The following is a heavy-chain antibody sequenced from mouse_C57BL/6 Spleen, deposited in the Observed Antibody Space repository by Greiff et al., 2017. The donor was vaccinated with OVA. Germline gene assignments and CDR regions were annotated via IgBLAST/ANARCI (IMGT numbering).Heavy chain of an antibody. CDR1: GYTFTSYW. D-gene: IGHD1-1*01. Sequence: QVQLQQPGAELVKPGASVKLSCKASGYTFTSYWMHWVKQRPGRGLEWIGRIAPNSGGTKYNEKFKSKATLTVDKPSSTAYMQLSSLTSEDSAVYYCARDGSRDFDYWGQGTTLTVSS. J-gene: IGHJ2*01. CDR3: ARDGSRDFDY. V-gene: IGHV1-72*01. CDR2: IAPNSGGT.